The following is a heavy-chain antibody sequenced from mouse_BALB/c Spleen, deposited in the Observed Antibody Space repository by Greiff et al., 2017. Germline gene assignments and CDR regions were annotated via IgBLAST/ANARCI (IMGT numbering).Heavy chain of an antibody. Sequence: QVQLKESGPGLVAPSQSLSITCTVSGFSLTSYGVHWVRQPPGKGLEWLGVIWAGGSTNYNSALMSRLSISKDNSKSQVFLKMNSLQTDDTAMYYCARDGYGHYAMDYWGQGTSVTVSS. CDR2: IWAGGST. J-gene: IGHJ4*01. CDR3: ARDGYGHYAMDY. V-gene: IGHV2-9*02. CDR1: GFSLTSYG. D-gene: IGHD1-1*02.